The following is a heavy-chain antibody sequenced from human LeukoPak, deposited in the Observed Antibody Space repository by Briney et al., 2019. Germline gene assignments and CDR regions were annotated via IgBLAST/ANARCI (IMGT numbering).Heavy chain of an antibody. CDR1: GGSISSGSYY. Sequence: SETLSLTCTVSGGSISSGSYYWSWIRQPAGKGLEWIGRIYTSGSTNHNPSLKSRVTISVDTSKNQFSLKLSSVTAADTAVYYCAREEVGATLIDYWGQGTLVTVSS. D-gene: IGHD1-26*01. J-gene: IGHJ4*02. CDR2: IYTSGST. V-gene: IGHV4-61*02. CDR3: AREEVGATLIDY.